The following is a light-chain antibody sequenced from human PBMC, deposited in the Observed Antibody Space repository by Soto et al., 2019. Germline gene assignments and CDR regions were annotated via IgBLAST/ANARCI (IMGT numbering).Light chain of an antibody. J-gene: IGKJ1*01. V-gene: IGKV1-5*01. CDR2: DAS. Sequence: DIQMTQSPSTLSASVGDRVTNTCRASQSISSWLAWYQQKPGKAPKLLIYDASSLESGVPSRFSGSGSETEFTLTISSLQPDDFATYYCQQYNSYSWTFGQGTKVEIK. CDR1: QSISSW. CDR3: QQYNSYSWT.